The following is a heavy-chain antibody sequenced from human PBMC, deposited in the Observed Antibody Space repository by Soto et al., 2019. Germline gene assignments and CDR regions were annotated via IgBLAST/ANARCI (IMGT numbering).Heavy chain of an antibody. J-gene: IGHJ6*02. CDR3: ARDLGSSSWYLHFYCIDD. D-gene: IGHD6-13*01. CDR1: GYTFTGYY. V-gene: IGHV1-2*02. CDR2: INPNSGGT. Sequence: ASVKVSCKASGYTFTGYYMHWVRQAPGQGLEWMGWINPNSGGTNYAQKFQGRVTMTRDTSISTAYMELSRLRSDDTAVYYCARDLGSSSWYLHFYCIDDWRHLPSVTAS.